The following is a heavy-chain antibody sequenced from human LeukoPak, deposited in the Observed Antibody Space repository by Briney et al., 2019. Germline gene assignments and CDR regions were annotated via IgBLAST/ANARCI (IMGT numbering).Heavy chain of an antibody. V-gene: IGHV4-30-2*01. Sequence: SETLSLTCAVSGGSISSGGYSWSWIRQPPGKGLEWIGYIYHSGSTYYNPSLKSRVNISVDRSKNQFSLKLSSVTAADTAVYYCARKIAAVDNHWFDPWGQGTLVTVSS. J-gene: IGHJ5*02. CDR3: ARKIAAVDNHWFDP. CDR1: GGSISSGGYS. CDR2: IYHSGST. D-gene: IGHD6-13*01.